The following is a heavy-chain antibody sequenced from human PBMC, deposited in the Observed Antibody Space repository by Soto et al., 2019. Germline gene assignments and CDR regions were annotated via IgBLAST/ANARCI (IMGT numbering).Heavy chain of an antibody. J-gene: IGHJ6*02. CDR3: ARGFHWSVYYSSYPLQRYLNSQYYYYGRDV. CDR1: GGSYSGYY. Sequence: PSETLSLTCAGYGGSYSGYYWSWIRQPPGKGLGWIGEIHHSGSTTYNPSLTSRVTISVDTSKNQFSLKLSSVTGADTAVYYCARGFHWSVYYSSYPLQRYLNSQYYYYGRDVWGQGTTVTVSS. D-gene: IGHD3-3*01. V-gene: IGHV4-34*01. CDR2: IHHSGST.